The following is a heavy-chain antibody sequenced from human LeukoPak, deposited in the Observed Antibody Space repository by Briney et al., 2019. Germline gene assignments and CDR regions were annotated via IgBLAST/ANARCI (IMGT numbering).Heavy chain of an antibody. CDR2: INHSGST. J-gene: IGHJ3*02. V-gene: IGHV4-34*01. CDR1: GGSFSGYY. D-gene: IGHD2-2*01. CDR3: ARTCSSTSCLGAFDI. Sequence: PSETLSLTCAVYGGSFSGYYWSWIRQPPGKGLEWIGEINHSGSTNYNPSLKSRVTISVDTSKNQFSLELSSVTAADTAVYYCARTCSSTSCLGAFDIWGQGTMVTVSS.